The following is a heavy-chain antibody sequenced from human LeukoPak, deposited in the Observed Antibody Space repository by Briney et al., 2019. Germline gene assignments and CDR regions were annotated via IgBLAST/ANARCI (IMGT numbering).Heavy chain of an antibody. J-gene: IGHJ4*02. CDR2: ISAYNGNT. CDR3: AREAVSDYDYVWGSYRSYYFDY. V-gene: IGHV1-18*01. CDR1: GYTFTNNG. D-gene: IGHD3-16*02. Sequence: ASVKVSCKASGYTFTNNGMNWVRQAPGQGLEWMGWISAYNGNTNYAQKLQGRVTMTTDTSTSTAYMELRSLRSDDTAVYYCAREAVSDYDYVWGSYRSYYFDYWGQGTLVTVSS.